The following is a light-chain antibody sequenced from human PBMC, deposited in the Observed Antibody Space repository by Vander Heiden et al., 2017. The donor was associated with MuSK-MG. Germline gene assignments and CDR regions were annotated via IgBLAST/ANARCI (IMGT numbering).Light chain of an antibody. CDR3: QQANSFPRT. Sequence: DIQMTQSPSSVSASVGDRITITCRASQDIRNWLAWYQQKPGKAPRLLIYAASSLQSAVPSRFSGSGSGTDFTLTISSLQPEDFATYYCQQANSFPRTFGQGTKVEIK. J-gene: IGKJ1*01. CDR2: AAS. CDR1: QDIRNW. V-gene: IGKV1-12*01.